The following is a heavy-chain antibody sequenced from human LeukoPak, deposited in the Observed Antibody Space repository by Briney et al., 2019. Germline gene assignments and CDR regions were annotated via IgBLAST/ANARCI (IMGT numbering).Heavy chain of an antibody. Sequence: GGSLRLSCAASGFTFSTYYMNWVRQAPGKGLEWVSFISGSSTTLYYADSVKGRFTICRHNAKNSLYLQMNSLRAEDTAVYYCARGAIIGRGVFDIWGQGTMVTVSS. CDR1: GFTFSTYY. CDR2: ISGSSTTL. D-gene: IGHD2/OR15-2a*01. J-gene: IGHJ3*02. V-gene: IGHV3-48*01. CDR3: ARGAIIGRGVFDI.